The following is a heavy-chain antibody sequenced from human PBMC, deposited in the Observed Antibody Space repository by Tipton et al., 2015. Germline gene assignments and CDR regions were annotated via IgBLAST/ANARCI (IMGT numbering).Heavy chain of an antibody. J-gene: IGHJ2*01. CDR1: GGSISNYY. Sequence: TLSLTCTVSGGSISNYYWNWIRQPPGKGLEWIGYIPYSGSPNYNPSLRSRVTISVDASKNQFSLQLSSITAADTAVYYCARGHYVSGWYSHYFDLWGRGSLVTVSS. V-gene: IGHV4-59*12. D-gene: IGHD6-19*01. CDR2: IPYSGSP. CDR3: ARGHYVSGWYSHYFDL.